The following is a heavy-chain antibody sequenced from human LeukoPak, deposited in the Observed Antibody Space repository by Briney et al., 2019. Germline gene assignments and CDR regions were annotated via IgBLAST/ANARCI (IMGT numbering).Heavy chain of an antibody. CDR3: ARDLYYDSSGYYPDY. V-gene: IGHV3-21*01. CDR1: GFTFSSYS. D-gene: IGHD3-22*01. CDR2: ISSSSSYI. J-gene: IGHJ4*02. Sequence: GGSLRLSCAASGFTFSSYSMNWVRQAPGKGLEWVSSISSSSSYIYYADSVKGRFTISRDNAKNSLYLQMNSLRAEDTAVYYCARDLYYDSSGYYPDYWGQGTLVTVSS.